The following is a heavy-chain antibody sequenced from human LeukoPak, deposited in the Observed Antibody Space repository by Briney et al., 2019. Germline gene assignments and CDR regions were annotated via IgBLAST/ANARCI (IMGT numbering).Heavy chain of an antibody. V-gene: IGHV3-23*01. CDR2: ISGSGGST. CDR1: GFTFSGYA. Sequence: PGGSLRLSCAASGFTFSGYAMSWVRQAPGKGLEWVSAISGSGGSTYYADSVKGRFTISRDNSKNTLYLQMNSLRAEDTAVYYCAKVDIVVVVAATRDGRFDYWGQGTLVTVSS. D-gene: IGHD2-15*01. CDR3: AKVDIVVVVAATRDGRFDY. J-gene: IGHJ4*02.